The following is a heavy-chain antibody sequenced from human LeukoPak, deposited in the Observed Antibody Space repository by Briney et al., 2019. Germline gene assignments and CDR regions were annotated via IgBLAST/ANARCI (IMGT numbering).Heavy chain of an antibody. D-gene: IGHD2-15*01. CDR2: ISGSGGST. V-gene: IGHV3-23*01. J-gene: IGHJ4*02. CDR1: GFTFSSYA. Sequence: GGSLRLSCAASGFTFSSYAMSWVRKAPGKGLEWVSAISGSGGSTYYADSVKGRFTISRDNSKNTLYLQMHSLSAEDTAVYYCVKDNPRCCGVVPANIDDYWGQGTLVTVSS. CDR3: VKDNPRCCGVVPANIDDY.